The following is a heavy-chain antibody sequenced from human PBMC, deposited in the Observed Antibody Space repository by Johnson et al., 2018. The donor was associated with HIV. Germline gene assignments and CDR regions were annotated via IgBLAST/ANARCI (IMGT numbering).Heavy chain of an antibody. J-gene: IGHJ3*02. V-gene: IGHV3-30*02. D-gene: IGHD2-21*01. Sequence: QVKLVESGGGVVQPGGSLRLSCAASGFTVSSNYMSWVRQAPGKGLEWVAFIRYDRSNKYYADSVKGRFTISRDNSENTLSVQMNSLRREDTAVQCCARGHCGGAVWLDDVADIWGQGTMVIVSS. CDR1: GFTVSSNY. CDR2: IRYDRSNK. CDR3: ARGHCGGAVWLDDVADI.